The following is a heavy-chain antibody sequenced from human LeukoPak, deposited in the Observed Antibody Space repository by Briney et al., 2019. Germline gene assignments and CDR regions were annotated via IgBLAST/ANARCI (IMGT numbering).Heavy chain of an antibody. CDR1: GFTFSSYA. Sequence: GGSLRLSCAASGFTFSSYAMSWVRQAPGKGLEWVSTISGSGSSTYYADSVKGRFTISRDNAKNTLYLQMNSLRAEDTAVYYCAREGFGELFPSYGMDVWGQGTTVTVSS. J-gene: IGHJ6*02. CDR2: ISGSGSST. V-gene: IGHV3-23*01. D-gene: IGHD3-10*01. CDR3: AREGFGELFPSYGMDV.